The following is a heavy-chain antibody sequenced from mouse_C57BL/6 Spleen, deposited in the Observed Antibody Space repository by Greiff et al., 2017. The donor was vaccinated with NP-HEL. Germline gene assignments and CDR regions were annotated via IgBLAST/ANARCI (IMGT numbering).Heavy chain of an antibody. Sequence: QVQLQQPGAELVKPGASVKLSCKASGYTFTSYWMHWVKQRPGQGLEWIGMIHPNSGSTNYNEKFKSKATLTVDKSSSTAYMQLSSLTSEDSAVYYCARNGDYGSSYGFAYWGQGTRVTVSA. CDR2: IHPNSGST. CDR3: ARNGDYGSSYGFAY. D-gene: IGHD1-1*01. V-gene: IGHV1-64*01. CDR1: GYTFTSYW. J-gene: IGHJ3*01.